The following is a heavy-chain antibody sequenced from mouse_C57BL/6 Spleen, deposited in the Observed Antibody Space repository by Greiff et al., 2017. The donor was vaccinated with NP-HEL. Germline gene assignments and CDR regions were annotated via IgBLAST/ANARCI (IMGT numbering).Heavy chain of an antibody. CDR1: GYTFTDYE. CDR3: KRKGVKSWFAY. V-gene: IGHV1-15*01. D-gene: IGHD2-13*01. CDR2: IDPETGGT. J-gene: IGHJ3*01. Sequence: VQLQQSGAELVRPGASVTLSCKASGYTFTDYEMHWVKQTPVHGLEWIGAIDPETGGTAYNQKFKGKAILTADKSSSTSYMERRSLTSEDSAVYYCKRKGVKSWFAYWGKGTLVTVSA.